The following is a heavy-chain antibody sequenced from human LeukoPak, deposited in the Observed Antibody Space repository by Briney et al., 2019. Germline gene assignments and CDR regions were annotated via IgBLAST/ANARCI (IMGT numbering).Heavy chain of an antibody. CDR3: ARGSFYNDGNTYYALWL. D-gene: IGHD3-22*01. J-gene: IGHJ4*02. V-gene: IGHV3-74*01. CDR2: INSDGSST. Sequence: GGSLRLSCAASGFTFSSFWMHWVRQAPGKGLVWVSRINSDGSSTSYADSVKGRFTISRDNAKNTLYLQMNSLRAEDTAVYYCARGSFYNDGNTYYALWLRGQGTLVTVSS. CDR1: GFTFSSFW.